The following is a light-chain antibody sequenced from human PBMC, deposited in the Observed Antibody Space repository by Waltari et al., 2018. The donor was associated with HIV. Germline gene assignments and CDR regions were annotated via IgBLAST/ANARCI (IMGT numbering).Light chain of an antibody. V-gene: IGLV1-40*01. J-gene: IGLJ2*01. CDR3: QSYDISLIGWV. CDR2: NNT. CDR1: SSNIGAGFD. Sequence: QSVLTQPPSVSGAPGQRVTISCTGTSSNIGAGFDVHWYQQLPGTVPKVLIYNNTDRPSGVPDLFSGSKSATSASLAITGLQAEDEANYYCQSYDISLIGWVFGGGTKLTVL.